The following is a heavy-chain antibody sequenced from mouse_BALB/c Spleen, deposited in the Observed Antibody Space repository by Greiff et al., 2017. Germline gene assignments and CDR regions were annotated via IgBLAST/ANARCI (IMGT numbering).Heavy chain of an antibody. CDR1: GFTFSSYG. CDR2: ISSGGSYT. D-gene: IGHD2-14*01. J-gene: IGHJ4*01. V-gene: IGHV5-6*02. CDR3: ARGGEVRRGNYDAMDY. Sequence: EVKVVESGGDLVKPGGSLKLSCAASGFTFSSYGMSWVRQTPDKRLEWVATISSGGSYTYYPDSVKGRFTISRDNAKNTLYLQMSSLKSEDTAMYYCARGGEVRRGNYDAMDYWGQGTSVTVSS.